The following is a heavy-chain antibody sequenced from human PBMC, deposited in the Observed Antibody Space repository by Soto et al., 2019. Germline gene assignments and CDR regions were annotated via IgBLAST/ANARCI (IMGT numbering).Heavy chain of an antibody. D-gene: IGHD3-10*01. CDR1: GFTFSSYG. V-gene: IGHV3-30*18. CDR3: AKSGGGSGINYFDY. CDR2: ISYDGSNK. Sequence: QVQLVESGGGVVQPGRSLRLSCAASGFTFSSYGMHWVRQAPGKGLEWVVVISYDGSNKYYADSVKGRFTISRDNSKNTLYLQMNSLRAEDTAVYYCAKSGGGSGINYFDYWGQGTLVTVSS. J-gene: IGHJ4*02.